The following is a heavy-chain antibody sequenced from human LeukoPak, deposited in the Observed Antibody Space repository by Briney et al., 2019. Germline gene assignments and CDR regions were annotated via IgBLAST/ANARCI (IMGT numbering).Heavy chain of an antibody. CDR3: ARRGDLGRAFDV. CDR1: GGSISSSPYY. V-gene: IGHV4-39*01. D-gene: IGHD2-21*02. Sequence: SETLSLTCTVSGGSISSSPYYWGWIRQPPGKGLEWIGSIYYTGSTYYNPSLKSRVTISVDTSKNQFSLKLSSVTAADTAVYYCARRGDLGRAFDVWGQGTMVTVSS. J-gene: IGHJ3*01. CDR2: IYYTGST.